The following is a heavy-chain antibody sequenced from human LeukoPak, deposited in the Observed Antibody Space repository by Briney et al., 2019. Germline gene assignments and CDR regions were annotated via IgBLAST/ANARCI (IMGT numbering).Heavy chain of an antibody. V-gene: IGHV1-46*01. J-gene: IGHJ4*02. D-gene: IGHD1-26*01. Sequence: GASVKVSCKASGYTFTSYYMHWVRQAPGQGLEWMGIINPSGGSTSYAQTFQGRVTMTRDTYTSTVSMELSSLRSEDTAVYYCARGASSGYSGSYQYYFDYWGQGTLVTVSS. CDR3: ARGASSGYSGSYQYYFDY. CDR2: INPSGGST. CDR1: GYTFTSYY.